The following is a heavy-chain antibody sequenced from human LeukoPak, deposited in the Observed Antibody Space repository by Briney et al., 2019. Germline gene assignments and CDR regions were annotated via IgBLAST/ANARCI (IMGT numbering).Heavy chain of an antibody. J-gene: IGHJ5*02. CDR2: LYYNGDI. D-gene: IGHD2-8*01. CDR1: GGSFSSRSNY. Sequence: SETLSLTCTVSGGSFSSRSNYWAWIRQPPGKGLEWIGSLYYNGDIRSNPSLKSRVTMSMDTSKNQCSLKLKSVAAADTAIYFCARGYTNGVNQAVWLDPWGQGTLVIVSS. V-gene: IGHV4-39*07. CDR3: ARGYTNGVNQAVWLDP.